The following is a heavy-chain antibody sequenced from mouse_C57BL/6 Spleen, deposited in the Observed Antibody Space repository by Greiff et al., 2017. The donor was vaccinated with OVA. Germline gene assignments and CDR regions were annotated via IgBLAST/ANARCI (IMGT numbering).Heavy chain of an antibody. V-gene: IGHV1-82*01. Sequence: VQLVESGPELVKPGASVKISCKASGYAFSSSWMNWVKQRPGKGLEWIGRIYPGDGDTNYNGKFKGKATLTADKSSSTAYMQLSSLTSEDSAVYFCARSYYYGSNWYFDVWGTGTTVTVSS. J-gene: IGHJ1*03. D-gene: IGHD1-1*01. CDR1: GYAFSSSW. CDR3: ARSYYYGSNWYFDV. CDR2: IYPGDGDT.